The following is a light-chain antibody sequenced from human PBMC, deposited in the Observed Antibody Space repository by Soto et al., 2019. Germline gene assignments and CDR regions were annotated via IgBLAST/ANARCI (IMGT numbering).Light chain of an antibody. CDR2: DVS. Sequence: QSALTQPASVSGSPGQSITISCTGTSSDVGGYNFVSWYPHHPAKAPKLMIYDVSNRPSGVSNRFSGSKSGNPASLTISGLQAADEAHYYCQAFTRSHTLAVFGGGTNITVL. CDR1: SSDVGGYNF. V-gene: IGLV2-14*03. J-gene: IGLJ2*01. CDR3: QAFTRSHTLAV.